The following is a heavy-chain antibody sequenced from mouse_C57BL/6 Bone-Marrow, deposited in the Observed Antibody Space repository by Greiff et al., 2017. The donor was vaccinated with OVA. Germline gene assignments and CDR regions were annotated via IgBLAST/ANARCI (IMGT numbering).Heavy chain of an antibody. J-gene: IGHJ3*01. CDR3: ARDDSNSFAY. D-gene: IGHD2-5*01. CDR2: LSDGGSYT. V-gene: IGHV5-4*01. CDR1: GFTYSSYA. Sequence: EVQLVESGGGLVKPGGSLKLSCAASGFTYSSYAMSWVRQTPEKRLEWVATLSDGGSYTYYPANVKGRFTISRDNAKNNLYLQMSHLKSEDTAMYYCARDDSNSFAYWGQGTLATVSA.